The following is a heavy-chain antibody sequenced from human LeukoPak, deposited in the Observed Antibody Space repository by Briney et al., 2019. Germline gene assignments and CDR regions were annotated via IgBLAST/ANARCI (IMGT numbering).Heavy chain of an antibody. CDR1: GFTFSSYA. CDR3: ARQVVVGNYFDY. D-gene: IGHD3-22*01. J-gene: IGHJ4*02. CDR2: ISGSGGST. Sequence: GGSLRLSCAASGFTFSSYAMSWVRQAPGKGLEWISTISGSGGSTYYVDSVKGRFTISRDNSKNTLYLQMNSLRAEDTAVYYCARQVVVGNYFDYWGQGTLVTVSS. V-gene: IGHV3-23*01.